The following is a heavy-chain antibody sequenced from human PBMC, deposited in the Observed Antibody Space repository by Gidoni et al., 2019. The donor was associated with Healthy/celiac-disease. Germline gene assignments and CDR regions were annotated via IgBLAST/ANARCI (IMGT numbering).Heavy chain of an antibody. D-gene: IGHD3-22*01. CDR1: GDTFTGNY. CDR2: IHPNSGGT. CDR3: ARDWDYDSSGGNAFDI. V-gene: IGHV1-2*02. J-gene: IGHJ3*02. Sequence: QVQLVQAGAEVKKPGAAVKVSCKASGDTFTGNYMNWVRQAPGQGLEWMGLIHPNSGGTNYAQKFQGRVTMTRDTSISTAYMELSRLRSDDTAVYYCARDWDYDSSGGNAFDIWGQGTMVTVSS.